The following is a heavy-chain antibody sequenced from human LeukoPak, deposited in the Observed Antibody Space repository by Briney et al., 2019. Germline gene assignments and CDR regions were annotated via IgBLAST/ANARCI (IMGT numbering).Heavy chain of an antibody. Sequence: PSETLSLTCAVYGGSFSGYYWSWIRQPPGKELEWIGEINHSGSTNYNPSLKSRVTISVDTSKNQFSLKLSSVTAADTAVYYCARGILGYCSGGSCYSFPHWGQGTLVTVSS. D-gene: IGHD2-15*01. CDR3: ARGILGYCSGGSCYSFPH. CDR2: INHSGST. CDR1: GGSFSGYY. J-gene: IGHJ1*01. V-gene: IGHV4-34*01.